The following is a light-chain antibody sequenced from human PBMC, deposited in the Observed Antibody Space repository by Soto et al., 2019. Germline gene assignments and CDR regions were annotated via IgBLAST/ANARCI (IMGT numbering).Light chain of an antibody. CDR2: HSS. Sequence: EVIMTQSPATLSVSPGERATLSCRASQTVSSHLAWYQHKNGQAPRLLIYHSSIMATGIPARFSGSGSGTEFILTISSLQSEDFAVYNCQQYHTWPPSTTFGQGTRLEIK. V-gene: IGKV3D-15*01. CDR1: QTVSSH. J-gene: IGKJ5*01. CDR3: QQYHTWPPSTT.